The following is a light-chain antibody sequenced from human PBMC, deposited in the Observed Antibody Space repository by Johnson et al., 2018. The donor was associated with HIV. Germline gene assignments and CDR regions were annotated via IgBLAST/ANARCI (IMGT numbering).Light chain of an antibody. V-gene: IGLV1-51*01. CDR2: DNN. CDR1: SSNIGNNH. J-gene: IGLJ1*01. CDR3: GTWDNSLGVFFV. Sequence: QSVLTQPPSVSAAPGQKVTISCSGSSSNIGNNHVSWYQHFSGTAPKLLIYDNNKRPSGIPDRFSGSKSDTSATLGITGLQTGDEADYYCGTWDNSLGVFFVFGTGTEVTVL.